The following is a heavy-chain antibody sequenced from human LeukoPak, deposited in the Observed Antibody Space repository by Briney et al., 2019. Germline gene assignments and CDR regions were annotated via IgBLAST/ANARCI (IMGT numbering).Heavy chain of an antibody. D-gene: IGHD3-9*01. J-gene: IGHJ5*02. CDR2: INHSGST. V-gene: IGHV4-34*01. Sequence: SETLSLTCAVYGGSFSGYYWSWIRQPPGKGLEWIGEINHSGSTNYNPSLKSRVTISVDTSKNQFSLKLSSVTAADTAVYYCARHVPLRYFDWLLSAPYNWFDPWGQGTLVTVSS. CDR3: ARHVPLRYFDWLLSAPYNWFDP. CDR1: GGSFSGYY.